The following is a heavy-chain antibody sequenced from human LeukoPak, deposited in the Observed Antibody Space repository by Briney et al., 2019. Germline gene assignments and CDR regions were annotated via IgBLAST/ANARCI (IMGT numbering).Heavy chain of an antibody. CDR3: ARDDGPYYDYVWGSYRTTDY. D-gene: IGHD3-16*02. Sequence: SVKVSCKASGGTFSSYAISWVRQAPGQGLEWMGGIIPIFGTANYAQKFQGRVTITADESTSTAYMELSCLRSEDTAVYYCARDDGPYYDYVWGSYRTTDYWGQGTLVTVSS. CDR2: IIPIFGTA. V-gene: IGHV1-69*01. CDR1: GGTFSSYA. J-gene: IGHJ4*02.